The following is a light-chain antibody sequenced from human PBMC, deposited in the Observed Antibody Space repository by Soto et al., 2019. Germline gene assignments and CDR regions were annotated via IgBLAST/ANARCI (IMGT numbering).Light chain of an antibody. J-gene: IGLJ2*01. CDR2: DVS. V-gene: IGLV2-11*01. CDR1: SSDVGGYNY. Sequence: QSALTQPRSVSGSPGQSVTISCTGTSSDVGGYNYVSWYQQHPGKAPKLMIYDVSKRPSGVPDRFSGSKSGNTASLTISGLQAEEEDDYYCCSYAGTVVFGGGTKLTVL. CDR3: CSYAGTVV.